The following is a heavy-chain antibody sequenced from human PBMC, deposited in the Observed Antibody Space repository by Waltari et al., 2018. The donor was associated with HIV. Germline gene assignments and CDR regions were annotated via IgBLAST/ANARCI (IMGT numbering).Heavy chain of an antibody. CDR1: GYTFTGYY. J-gene: IGHJ4*02. CDR2: LNPTSGGT. Sequence: QVQLVQSGAEVKKPGASVKVSCKASGYTFTGYYMHWVRQAPGQGLEWMGWLNPTSGGTNNAQKFQGRVTMTRDTSISTAYMELSRLRSDDTAVYYCARDQGGIAVAGTPGDYWGQGTLVTVSS. D-gene: IGHD6-19*01. CDR3: ARDQGGIAVAGTPGDY. V-gene: IGHV1-2*02.